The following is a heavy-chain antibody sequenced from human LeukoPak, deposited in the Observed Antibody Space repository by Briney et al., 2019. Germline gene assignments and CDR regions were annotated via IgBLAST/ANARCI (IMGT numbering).Heavy chain of an antibody. D-gene: IGHD3-16*02. Sequence: ASVKVSCKVSGYTFTDYYMHWVQQAPGKGLEWMGLVDPEDGETIYAEKFQGRVTITADTSTDTAYMELSSLRSEDTAVYYCATGGTITFGGVILRSVVLDYWGQGTLVTVSS. J-gene: IGHJ4*02. CDR1: GYTFTDYY. V-gene: IGHV1-69-2*01. CDR3: ATGGTITFGGVILRSVVLDY. CDR2: VDPEDGET.